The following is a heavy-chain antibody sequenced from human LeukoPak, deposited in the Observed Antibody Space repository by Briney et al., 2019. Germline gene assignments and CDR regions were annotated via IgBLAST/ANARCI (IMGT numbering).Heavy chain of an antibody. CDR3: ARDDYSCNSMRF. CDR1: GYTFTGYY. J-gene: IGHJ4*02. V-gene: IGHV1-2*02. D-gene: IGHD4-23*01. Sequence: ASVKVSCKASGYTFTGYYIHWVRQAPGQGLEWMGCINPNSGGTNYAQKFQGRVTMTRDASISTAYTELIRLTYDDTAVYYCARDDYSCNSMRFWGQGTLVTVSS. CDR2: INPNSGGT.